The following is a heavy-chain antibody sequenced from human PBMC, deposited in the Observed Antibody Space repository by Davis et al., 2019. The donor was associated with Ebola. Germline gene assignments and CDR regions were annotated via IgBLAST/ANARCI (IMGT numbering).Heavy chain of an antibody. CDR3: ASSVFGVVVPTFYFDY. Sequence: SQTLSLTCAISGDSVSSNSAAWNWIRQSPSRGLEWLGRTYYRSKWYNDYAVSVKSRITINPDTSKNQFSLQLNSVTPEDTAVYYCASSVFGVVVPTFYFDYWAQGTLVTVSS. D-gene: IGHD3-3*01. V-gene: IGHV6-1*01. J-gene: IGHJ4*02. CDR1: GDSVSSNSAA. CDR2: TYYRSKWYN.